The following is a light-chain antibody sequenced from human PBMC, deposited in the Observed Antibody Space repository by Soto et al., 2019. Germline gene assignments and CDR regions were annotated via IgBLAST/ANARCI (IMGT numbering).Light chain of an antibody. J-gene: IGLJ1*01. CDR2: GVR. Sequence: QSALTQPPSVSGSPGQSITIYCTGSGYDIGAYDYVSWYQQHPGKAPRLLIHGVRNRPTGISSRFSASKSGLTASLTISGLRAEDEADYYCSSYTNINTRACVFGTGTKVTVL. CDR1: GYDIGAYDY. V-gene: IGLV2-14*01. CDR3: SSYTNINTRACV.